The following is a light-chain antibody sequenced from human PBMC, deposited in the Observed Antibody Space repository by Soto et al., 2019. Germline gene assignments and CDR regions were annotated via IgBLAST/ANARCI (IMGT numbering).Light chain of an antibody. CDR3: QQYNSPPFT. V-gene: IGKV1-5*03. CDR2: KAS. CDR1: QSISSW. Sequence: DIQMTQSPSTLSASVGDRVTITCRASQSISSWLAWYQQKPGKAPKLLIYKASSLESGVPSRFSGSGSGTEFTLTISSLQPDDFATYYFQQYNSPPFTFGPGTKVDIK. J-gene: IGKJ3*01.